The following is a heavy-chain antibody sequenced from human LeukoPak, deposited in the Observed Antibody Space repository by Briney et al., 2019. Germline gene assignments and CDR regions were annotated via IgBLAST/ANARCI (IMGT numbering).Heavy chain of an antibody. V-gene: IGHV4-59*01. CDR3: ARDSSGWGHSSPLFDY. J-gene: IGHJ4*02. Sequence: SETLSLTCTVSGGSITNYYWTWIRQPPGKGLEWIGYIHYSGSTNYNPSLKSRVTTSVDTSKNQFSLQLSSVTAADTAVYYCARDSSGWGHSSPLFDYWGQGTLVTVFS. CDR1: GGSITNYY. D-gene: IGHD6-19*01. CDR2: IHYSGST.